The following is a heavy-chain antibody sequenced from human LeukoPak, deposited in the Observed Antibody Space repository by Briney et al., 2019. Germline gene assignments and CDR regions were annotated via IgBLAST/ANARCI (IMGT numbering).Heavy chain of an antibody. CDR3: VRDFGGEDDF. J-gene: IGHJ4*02. V-gene: IGHV3-74*01. CDR1: GFTLSSSW. D-gene: IGHD2-15*01. CDR2: MNEDGRRT. Sequence: GGSLRLSCAASGFTLSSSWMHWVRQVPGEGLVWVARMNEDGRRTDVAGSARGRFTISRDIAKNTLFLQMNSLRVEDTAVYHCVRDFGGEDDFWGQGTLVAVSS.